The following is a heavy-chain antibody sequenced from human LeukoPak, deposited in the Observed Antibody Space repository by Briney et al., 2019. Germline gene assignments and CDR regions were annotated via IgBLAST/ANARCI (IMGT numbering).Heavy chain of an antibody. CDR1: GYTLTQLS. J-gene: IGHJ3*02. V-gene: IGHV1-24*01. Sequence: ASAKVSCKVSGYTLTQLSMHWVRQAPGKGPEWMGGFDPEEGETVYAQKFQGRVTMTEDTSTDTAYMELSSLRSDDTAVYYCARESDWNDGGLDTFDIWGQGTMVTVSS. CDR3: ARESDWNDGGLDTFDI. D-gene: IGHD1-1*01. CDR2: FDPEEGET.